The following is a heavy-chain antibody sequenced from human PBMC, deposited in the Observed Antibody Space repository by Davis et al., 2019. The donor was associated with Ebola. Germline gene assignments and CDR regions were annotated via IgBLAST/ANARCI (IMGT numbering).Heavy chain of an antibody. Sequence: PSETLSLTCAVYGGSFSGYYWSWIRQPPGKGLEWIGSIYYSGSTYYNPSLKSRVTISVDTSKNQFSLKLSSVTAADTAVYYCARQSEQRGDYWGQGTLVTVSS. CDR3: ARQSEQRGDY. CDR1: GGSFSGYY. D-gene: IGHD6-25*01. J-gene: IGHJ4*02. CDR2: IYYSGST. V-gene: IGHV4-34*01.